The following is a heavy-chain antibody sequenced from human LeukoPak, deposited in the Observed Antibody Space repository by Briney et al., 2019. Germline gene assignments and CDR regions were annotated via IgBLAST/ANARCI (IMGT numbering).Heavy chain of an antibody. Sequence: SETLSLTCTVSGGSISSYYWSWIRQPPGKGLEWIGYIYYSGSTNYNPSLKSRVTISVDTSKNQFSLKLSSVTAADTAVYYCARMRAYCSGGSYYQIGMDVWGQGTTVTVSS. D-gene: IGHD2-15*01. V-gene: IGHV4-59*08. CDR2: IYYSGST. CDR1: GGSISSYY. J-gene: IGHJ6*02. CDR3: ARMRAYCSGGSYYQIGMDV.